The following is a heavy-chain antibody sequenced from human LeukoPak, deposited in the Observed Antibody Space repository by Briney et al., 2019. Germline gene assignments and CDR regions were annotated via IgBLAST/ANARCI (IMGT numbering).Heavy chain of an antibody. J-gene: IGHJ4*02. CDR3: ARDLPYSSGLAPIDY. CDR2: ISAYNGYT. CDR1: GYSFTSYG. Sequence: ASVKVSCKASGYSFTSYGISWVRQAPGQGLEWMGWISAYNGYTNYAQKFQDRVTMSTDTSTSTAYMELRSLRSDDSAVYYCARDLPYSSGLAPIDYWGQGTLVTVSS. V-gene: IGHV1-18*01. D-gene: IGHD6-19*01.